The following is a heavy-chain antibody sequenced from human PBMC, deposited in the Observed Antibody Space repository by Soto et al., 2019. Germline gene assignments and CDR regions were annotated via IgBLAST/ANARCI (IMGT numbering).Heavy chain of an antibody. V-gene: IGHV3-30*18. J-gene: IGHJ4*02. Sequence: GSLRLSCAASGFTFSSYGMHWVRQAPGKGLEWVAVISYDGSNKYYADSVKGRFTISRDNSKNTLYLQMNSLRAEDTAVYYCAKDRLIAATLDYWGQGTLVTVSS. CDR2: ISYDGSNK. D-gene: IGHD6-13*01. CDR3: AKDRLIAATLDY. CDR1: GFTFSSYG.